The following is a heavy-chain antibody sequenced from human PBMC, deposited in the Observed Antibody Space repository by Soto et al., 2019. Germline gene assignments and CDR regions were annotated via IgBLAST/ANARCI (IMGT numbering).Heavy chain of an antibody. J-gene: IGHJ4*02. D-gene: IGHD3-3*01. CDR1: GFSLTTSGVG. CDR3: AHRVLRTVFGLVTTTAIYFDF. CDR2: IYGDDDK. V-gene: IGHV2-5*02. Sequence: QITLNESGPTQVKPRQTLTLTCTFSGFSLTTSGVGVGWIRQSPGKAPEWLALIYGDDDKRYSPSLKSRLTITKDTSKNHVVLTMADLDPADTATYYCAHRVLRTVFGLVTTTAIYFDFWGQGTPVAVSS.